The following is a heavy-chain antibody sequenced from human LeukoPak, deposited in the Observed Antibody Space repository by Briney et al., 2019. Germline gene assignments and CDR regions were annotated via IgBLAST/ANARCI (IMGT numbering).Heavy chain of an antibody. CDR1: GASIRSHY. CDR2: IYTSGST. Sequence: LETLSLTCSVSGASIRSHYWSWIRQPAGKGLEWIGHIYTSGSTNYNPSLKSRVTISVDTSKNQFSLKLSSLTAADTAVYYCARVHCIGHSCYVDYWGQGALVTVSS. CDR3: ARVHCIGHSCYVDY. V-gene: IGHV4-4*07. J-gene: IGHJ4*02. D-gene: IGHD2-15*01.